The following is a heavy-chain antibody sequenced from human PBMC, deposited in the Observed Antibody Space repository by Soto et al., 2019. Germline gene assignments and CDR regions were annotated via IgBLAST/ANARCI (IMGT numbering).Heavy chain of an antibody. CDR3: AASRGYCSGGSCYAWVFDS. J-gene: IGHJ4*02. CDR1: GASINSYY. Sequence: QVQLQESGPGLVKPSETLSLTCTVSGASINSYYWSWIRPPPGKGLEWIGYIYYSGRTNYSPSLKSRVTISVDTSRNQFSLKLSSVTAADTAVYYCAASRGYCSGGSCYAWVFDSWGQGTLVTVSS. V-gene: IGHV4-59*01. CDR2: IYYSGRT. D-gene: IGHD2-15*01.